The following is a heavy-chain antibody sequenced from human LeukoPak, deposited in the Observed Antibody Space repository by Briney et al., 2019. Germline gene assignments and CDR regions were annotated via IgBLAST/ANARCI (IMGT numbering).Heavy chain of an antibody. V-gene: IGHV3-74*01. CDR2: INSDGSST. CDR1: GFTFSSYW. J-gene: IGHJ4*02. CDR3: ASATEVWFGELWPPDY. D-gene: IGHD3-10*01. Sequence: PGGSLRLSCAASGFTFSSYWMPWVRQAPGKGLVWVSRINSDGSSTSYADSVKGRFTISRDNAKNTLYLQMNSLRAEDTAVYYCASATEVWFGELWPPDYWGQGTLVTVSS.